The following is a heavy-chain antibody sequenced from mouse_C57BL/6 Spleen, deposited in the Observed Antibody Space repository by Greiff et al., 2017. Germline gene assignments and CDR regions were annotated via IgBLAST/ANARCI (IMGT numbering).Heavy chain of an antibody. Sequence: QVQLQQSGPELVKPGASVKISCKASGYAFSSSWMNWVKQRPGKGLEWIGRIYPGDGDTNYNGKFKGKATLTADKSSSTAYMQLSSLTSEDSAVYFCADGYYVLYAMDYWGQGTAVTVSS. CDR3: ADGYYVLYAMDY. D-gene: IGHD2-3*01. V-gene: IGHV1-82*01. CDR2: IYPGDGDT. J-gene: IGHJ4*01. CDR1: GYAFSSSW.